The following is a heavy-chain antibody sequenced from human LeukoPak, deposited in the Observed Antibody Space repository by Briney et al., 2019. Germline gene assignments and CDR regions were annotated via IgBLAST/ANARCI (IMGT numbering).Heavy chain of an antibody. CDR2: INSDGSST. D-gene: IGHD6-13*01. J-gene: IGHJ6*03. V-gene: IGHV3-74*01. CDR1: GFTFSSYW. CDR3: ARGSRGTYSSSWHPLGYYYYYMDV. Sequence: GGSLRLSCAASGFTFSSYWMHWVRQAPGKGLVWVSRINSDGSSTSYADSVKGRFTISRDNAKNTLYLQMNSLRAEDTAVYYCARGSRGTYSSSWHPLGYYYYYMDVWGKGTTVTVSS.